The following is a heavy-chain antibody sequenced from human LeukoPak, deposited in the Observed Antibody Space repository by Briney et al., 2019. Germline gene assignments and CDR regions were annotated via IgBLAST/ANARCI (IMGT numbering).Heavy chain of an antibody. J-gene: IGHJ3*02. CDR2: ISWNSGSI. D-gene: IGHD2-15*01. V-gene: IGHV3-9*03. CDR3: AKDISKEVGGFDI. Sequence: GRSLRLSCAASGFTLDDYAMHWVRQAPGKGLEWVSGISWNSGSIGYADSVKGRFTISRDNAKNSLYLQMNSLRAEDMALYYCAKDISKEVGGFDIWGQGTMVTVSS. CDR1: GFTLDDYA.